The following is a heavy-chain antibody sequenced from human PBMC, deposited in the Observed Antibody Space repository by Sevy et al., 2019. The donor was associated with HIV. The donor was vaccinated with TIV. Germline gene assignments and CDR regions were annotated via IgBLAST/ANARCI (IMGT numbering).Heavy chain of an antibody. CDR3: AKVGPHCSGGTCYHPLFDY. Sequence: GGSLRLSCIGSGFSFSYYGMHWVRQAPGKGLEWVAVLSYDGREKYYGNSVKGRFTISRDNSKNTLYLQMNSLRDEDTAVYYCAKVGPHCSGGTCYHPLFDYCGQGTLVTVSS. J-gene: IGHJ4*02. D-gene: IGHD2-15*01. CDR2: LSYDGREK. CDR1: GFSFSYYG. V-gene: IGHV3-30*18.